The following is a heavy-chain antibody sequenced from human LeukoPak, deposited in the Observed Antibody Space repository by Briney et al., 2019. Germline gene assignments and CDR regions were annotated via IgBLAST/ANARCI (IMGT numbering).Heavy chain of an antibody. CDR3: TTRYDSSGYTDY. D-gene: IGHD3-22*01. J-gene: IGHJ4*02. Sequence: PGGSLRLSCAASGFTFSNAWMSWVRQAPGKGLEWVGRITSKTDGGTTDYAAPVKGRFTISRDDSKNTLYLQMNSLKTEDTAVYYCTTRYDSSGYTDYWGQGTLVTVSS. V-gene: IGHV3-15*01. CDR1: GFTFSNAW. CDR2: ITSKTDGGTT.